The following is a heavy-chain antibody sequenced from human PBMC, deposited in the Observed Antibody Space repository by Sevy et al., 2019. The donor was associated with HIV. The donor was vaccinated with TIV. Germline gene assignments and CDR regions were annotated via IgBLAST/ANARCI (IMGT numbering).Heavy chain of an antibody. J-gene: IGHJ4*02. CDR2: VSHSGNT. Sequence: SETLSLTCTVSGDSINTYYWSWIRQPPGKGLEWIGYVSHSGNTNYNPTLKSRVSMSVDTSTNQFSLKVKSVTAADTAVYYCARLRWDLVVVPGATPGCYFDSWGQGTLVTVSS. D-gene: IGHD2-2*02. CDR3: ARLRWDLVVVPGATPGCYFDS. V-gene: IGHV4-59*08. CDR1: GDSINTYY.